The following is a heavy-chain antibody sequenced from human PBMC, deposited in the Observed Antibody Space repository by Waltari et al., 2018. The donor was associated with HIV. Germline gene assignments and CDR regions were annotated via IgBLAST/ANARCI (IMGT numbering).Heavy chain of an antibody. Sequence: QITLKESGPTLVKPTQTLTLTCTFSGFSLSTSGVGVGWIRQPPGKALEWLALIYWDDDKRYSPSLKSRLTITKDTSKNQVVLTMTNMDPVDTATYYCAHTLYYYDSSDYSGRAEYFQHWGQGTLVTVSS. J-gene: IGHJ1*01. D-gene: IGHD3-22*01. V-gene: IGHV2-5*02. CDR3: AHTLYYYDSSDYSGRAEYFQH. CDR2: IYWDDDK. CDR1: GFSLSTSGVG.